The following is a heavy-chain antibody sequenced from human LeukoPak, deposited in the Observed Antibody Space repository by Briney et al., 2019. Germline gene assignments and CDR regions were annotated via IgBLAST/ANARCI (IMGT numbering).Heavy chain of an antibody. Sequence: PSETLSLTCTVSGGSISSSSYYRGWIRQPPGKGLEWIGSIYYSGSTHHNPSLKSRVTISVDTFKNQFSLKLSSVTAADTAVYYCARHDVTIFGVVSATHFDYWGQGTLVTVSS. CDR1: GGSISSSSYY. CDR2: IYYSGST. J-gene: IGHJ4*02. V-gene: IGHV4-39*01. D-gene: IGHD3-3*01. CDR3: ARHDVTIFGVVSATHFDY.